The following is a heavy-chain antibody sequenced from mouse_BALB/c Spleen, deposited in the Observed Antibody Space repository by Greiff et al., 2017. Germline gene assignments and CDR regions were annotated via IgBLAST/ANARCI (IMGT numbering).Heavy chain of an antibody. V-gene: IGHV6-6*02. CDR3: TRRYSYGGFAY. D-gene: IGHD2-12*01. J-gene: IGHJ3*01. CDR1: GFTFSNYW. Sequence: DVKLQESGGGLVQPGGSMKLSCVASGFTFSNYWMNWVRQSPEKGLEWVAEIRLKSNNYATHYAESVKGRFTISRDDSKSSVYLQMNNLRAEDTGIYYCTRRYSYGGFAYWGQGTLVTVSA. CDR2: IRLKSNNYAT.